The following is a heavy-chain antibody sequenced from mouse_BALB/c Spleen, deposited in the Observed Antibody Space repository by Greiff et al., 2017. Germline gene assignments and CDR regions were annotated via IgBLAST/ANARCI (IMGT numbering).Heavy chain of an antibody. CDR2: ISTYYGDA. V-gene: IGHV1S137*01. CDR3: ARRYGSSPLDY. Sequence: QVQLQHSGAELVRPGVSVKISCKGSGYTFTDYAMHWVKQSHAKSLEWIGVISTYYGDASYNQKFKGKATMTVDKSSSTAYMGLARLTSEDSAIYYCARRYGSSPLDYWGQGTTLTVSS. J-gene: IGHJ2*01. CDR1: GYTFTDYA. D-gene: IGHD1-1*01.